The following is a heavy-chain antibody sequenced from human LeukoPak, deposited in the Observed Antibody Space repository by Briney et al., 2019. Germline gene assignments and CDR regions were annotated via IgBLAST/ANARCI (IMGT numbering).Heavy chain of an antibody. D-gene: IGHD3-10*01. CDR1: GDSVSSNSAA. Sequence: PSQTLSLTCAISGDSVSSNSAAWNWFRQSPSRGLEWRGRTYYRSKWYNDYAVTVKSRIIINSDTSKNQFSLQLNSVTPEDTAVYYCVRDRWFGELDVWGQGTTVTVSS. V-gene: IGHV6-1*01. J-gene: IGHJ6*02. CDR3: VRDRWFGELDV. CDR2: TYYRSKWYN.